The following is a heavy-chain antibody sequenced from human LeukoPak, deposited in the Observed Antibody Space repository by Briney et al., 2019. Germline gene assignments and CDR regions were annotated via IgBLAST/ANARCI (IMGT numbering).Heavy chain of an antibody. J-gene: IGHJ3*02. Sequence: RASETLSLTCTVSGGSISSGRSYWSWIRQHPGKGLEWIGYIFYSGNTYYNPFLKSRVNISVDTSKNQFSLKLTSVTAAETALYFCARVGIVATIDAFDIWGQGTLVTVFS. V-gene: IGHV4-31*03. CDR2: IFYSGNT. D-gene: IGHD5-12*01. CDR1: GGSISSGRSY. CDR3: ARVGIVATIDAFDI.